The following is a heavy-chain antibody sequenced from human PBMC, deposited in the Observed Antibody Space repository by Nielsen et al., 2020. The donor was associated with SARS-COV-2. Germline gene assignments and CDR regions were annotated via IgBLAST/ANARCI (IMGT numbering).Heavy chain of an antibody. CDR2: ISSNGGST. V-gene: IGHV3-64*02. Sequence: GESLMISCAASGFTFSSYAMHWVRQAPGKGLEYVSAISSNGGSTYYADSVKGRFTISRDNSKNTLYLQMGSLRAEDMAVYYCARGAARPLDYWGQGTLVTVSS. CDR1: GFTFSSYA. D-gene: IGHD6-6*01. CDR3: ARGAARPLDY. J-gene: IGHJ4*02.